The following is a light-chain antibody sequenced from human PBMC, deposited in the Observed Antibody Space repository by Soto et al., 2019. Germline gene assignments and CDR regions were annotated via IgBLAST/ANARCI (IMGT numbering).Light chain of an antibody. CDR2: DAS. Sequence: DIQMTQSPSTLSASVGDRVTITCRASQSISSWLAWYQQKPGKAPKLLIYDASSLESGVPSRFSGSGSGTEFTLTISSLQADDFGTYYCQQYNSYSWTFGQGTKV. CDR3: QQYNSYSWT. CDR1: QSISSW. V-gene: IGKV1-5*01. J-gene: IGKJ1*01.